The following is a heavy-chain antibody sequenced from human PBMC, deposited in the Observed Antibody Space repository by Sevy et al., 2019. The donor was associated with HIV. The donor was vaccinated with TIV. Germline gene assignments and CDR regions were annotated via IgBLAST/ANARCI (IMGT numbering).Heavy chain of an antibody. CDR1: GFTFSSYS. CDR2: ISSSSSTI. J-gene: IGHJ6*03. Sequence: GGSLRLSCAASGFTFSSYSMNWVRQAPGKGLEWVSYISSSSSTIYYADSVKGRFTISRDNAKNSLYLQMNSLRDQDTAVYYCARDGVVVPAAPYYYYYYMDVWGKGTTVTVSS. D-gene: IGHD2-2*01. V-gene: IGHV3-48*02. CDR3: ARDGVVVPAAPYYYYYYMDV.